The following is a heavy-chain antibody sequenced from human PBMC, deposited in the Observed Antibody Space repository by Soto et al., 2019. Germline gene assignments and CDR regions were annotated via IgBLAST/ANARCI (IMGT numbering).Heavy chain of an antibody. J-gene: IGHJ4*02. D-gene: IGHD1-26*01. CDR2: ISYDGSNK. V-gene: IGHV3-30*18. CDR3: EKEKWTKNRYYFDY. CDR1: GFTFSSYG. Sequence: PGGSLRLSCAASGFTFSSYGMHWVRQAPGKGLEWVAVISYDGSNKYYADSVKGRFTISRDNSKNTLYLQMNSLRAEDTAVYYCEKEKWTKNRYYFDYWGQGTLVTVSS.